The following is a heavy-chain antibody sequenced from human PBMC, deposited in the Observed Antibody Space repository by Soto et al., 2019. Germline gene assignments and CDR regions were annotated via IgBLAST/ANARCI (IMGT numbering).Heavy chain of an antibody. CDR1: GGSISSGDYY. Sequence: QVQLQESGPGRVKPSQTLSLTCTVSGGSISSGDYYWSWIRQPPGKGLEWIGYIYYSGSTYYNPSLKSRVTISVDTSKNQFSLKLSSVTAADTAVYYCAREQLGYCSSTSCYGDYGMDVWGQGTTVTVSS. CDR3: AREQLGYCSSTSCYGDYGMDV. D-gene: IGHD2-2*01. V-gene: IGHV4-30-4*01. CDR2: IYYSGST. J-gene: IGHJ6*02.